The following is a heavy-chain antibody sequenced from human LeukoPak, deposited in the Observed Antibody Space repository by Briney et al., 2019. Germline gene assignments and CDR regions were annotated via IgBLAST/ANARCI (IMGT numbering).Heavy chain of an antibody. D-gene: IGHD2-15*01. CDR3: AKGEDGYYFDY. CDR2: ISGSGGST. Sequence: GGTLRLSCAASGFTFSSYGMSWVRQAPGKGLEWVSAISGSGGSTYHADSVKGRFTISRDNSKNTLYLQMNSLRAEDTAVYYCAKGEDGYYFDYWGQGTLVTVSS. V-gene: IGHV3-23*01. J-gene: IGHJ4*02. CDR1: GFTFSSYG.